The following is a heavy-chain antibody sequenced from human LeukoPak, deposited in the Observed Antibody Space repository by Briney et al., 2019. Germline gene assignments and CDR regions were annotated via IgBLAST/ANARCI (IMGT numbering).Heavy chain of an antibody. CDR1: GGSISSYY. Sequence: SETLSLTCTVSGGSISSYYWSSIRQPPGKGLEWIGYIYYSGSTNYNPSLKSRVTISVDTSKNQFSLKLSSVTAADTAVYYCSRVWAPLSIAYWGQGTLVTVSS. V-gene: IGHV4-59*01. D-gene: IGHD3-10*01. CDR2: IYYSGST. J-gene: IGHJ4*02. CDR3: SRVWAPLSIAY.